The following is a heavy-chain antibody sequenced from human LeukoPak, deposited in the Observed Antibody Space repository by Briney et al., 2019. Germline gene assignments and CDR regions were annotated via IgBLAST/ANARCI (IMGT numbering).Heavy chain of an antibody. CDR3: ARDSTMVRGVIIASWYFDY. D-gene: IGHD3-10*01. J-gene: IGHJ4*02. CDR1: GYTFTSYD. V-gene: IGHV1-8*01. CDR2: MNPNSGNT. Sequence: ASVKVSCKASGYTFTSYDINWVRQATGQGLEWMGWMNPNSGNTGYAQKFQGRVTMTRNTSISTAYMELSSLRSEDTAVYYCARDSTMVRGVIIASWYFDYWGQGTLVTVSS.